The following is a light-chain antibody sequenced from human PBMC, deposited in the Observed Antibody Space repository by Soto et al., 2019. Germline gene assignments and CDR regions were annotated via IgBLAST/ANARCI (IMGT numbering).Light chain of an antibody. Sequence: EIVLTQSPDTLSLSPGERATLSCRASRSIASSYLAWYQQKPGQAPRLLIYAASTRATGIPDRFSGSGSATDFTLTISSLQPEDVAAYYCQKYNSAPLTFGGGTKVEIK. J-gene: IGKJ4*01. CDR3: QKYNSAPLT. CDR1: RSIASSY. CDR2: AAS. V-gene: IGKV3-20*01.